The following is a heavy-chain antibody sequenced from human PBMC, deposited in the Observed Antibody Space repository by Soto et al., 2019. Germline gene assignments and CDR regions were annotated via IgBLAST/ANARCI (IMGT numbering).Heavy chain of an antibody. CDR3: ARDRVGYCSGGSCYYFDY. CDR2: IYHSGST. D-gene: IGHD2-15*01. Sequence: QVQLQESGPGLVKPSGTLSLTCAVSSGSISSSNWWSWVRQPPGKGLEWIGEIYHSGSTNYNPSLKSRVTISVDKSKTQFSLKLSSVTAADTAVYYCARDRVGYCSGGSCYYFDYWGQGTLVTVSS. CDR1: SGSISSSNW. V-gene: IGHV4-4*02. J-gene: IGHJ4*02.